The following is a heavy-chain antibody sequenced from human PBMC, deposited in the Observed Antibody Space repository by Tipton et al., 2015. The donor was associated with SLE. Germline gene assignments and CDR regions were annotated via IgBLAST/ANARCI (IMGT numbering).Heavy chain of an antibody. CDR3: ARSDGGH. Sequence: TLSLTCTVSGGSVSSYYWSWIRQPPGKGLEWIGYIHSSGSTNYNSSLESRVTISVDTSRNQFSLKLTSVTAADTAVYYCARSDGGHWGQGTLVTVSS. V-gene: IGHV4-59*02. D-gene: IGHD3-16*01. J-gene: IGHJ4*02. CDR1: GGSVSSYY. CDR2: IHSSGST.